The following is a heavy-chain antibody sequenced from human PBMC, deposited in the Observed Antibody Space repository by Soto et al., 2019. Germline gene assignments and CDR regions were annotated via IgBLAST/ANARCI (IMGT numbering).Heavy chain of an antibody. J-gene: IGHJ6*03. CDR2: IYCSGST. CDR1: GFTVSCCSM. CDR3: ARDGRDGSGSYYNSYYYYYMDV. D-gene: IGHD3-10*01. Sequence: LRLSCAASGFTVSCCSMNWVRQAPGKGLEWIWHIYCSGSTYYNPSLKSRVTISVDRAKNQFSLKLSTVTAADTAVYYCARDGRDGSGSYYNSYYYYYMDVWGKGTTVTVSS. V-gene: IGHV4-34*09.